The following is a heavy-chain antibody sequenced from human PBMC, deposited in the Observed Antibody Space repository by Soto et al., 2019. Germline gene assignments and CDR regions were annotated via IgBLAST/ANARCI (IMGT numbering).Heavy chain of an antibody. CDR3: GRDKAVGATGY. D-gene: IGHD1-26*01. CDR1: GFTVSSNY. J-gene: IGHJ4*02. V-gene: IGHV3-66*01. Sequence: EVQLVESGGGLVQPGGSLRLSCAASGFTVSSNYMSWVRQAPGKGLEWVAVIYSGGSTYYADSMKGRFIISRDNSENTLFLQMNSLRVEDTAVYYCGRDKAVGATGYWGQGTLVTVS. CDR2: IYSGGST.